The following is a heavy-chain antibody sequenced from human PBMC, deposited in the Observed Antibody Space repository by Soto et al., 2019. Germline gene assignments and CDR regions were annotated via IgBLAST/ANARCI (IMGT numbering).Heavy chain of an antibody. Sequence: QVQLVQSGAEVKKPGSSVEVSCKASGGTFSSYAISWVRQAPGQGLEWMGGIIPIFGTANYAQKFQGRVTITADESTSTAYMELSSLRSEDTALYYCARDLLDTWGSDYYDYYGMDVWGQGTTVTVSS. CDR3: ARDLLDTWGSDYYDYYGMDV. CDR2: IIPIFGTA. J-gene: IGHJ6*02. V-gene: IGHV1-69*01. D-gene: IGHD3-16*01. CDR1: GGTFSSYA.